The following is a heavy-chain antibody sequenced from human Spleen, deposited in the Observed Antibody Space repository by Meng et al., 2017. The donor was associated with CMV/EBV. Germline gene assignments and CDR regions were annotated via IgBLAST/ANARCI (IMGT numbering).Heavy chain of an antibody. Sequence: ASVKVSCKASGYTFTGYYLHWLRQAPGQGLEWMGWINPDSGGTNYAQKIQGRVTMTRDTSISTAYMELSRLTSDDTAVYYCARVRGYCSITSCFGGLHFDYWGQGTLVTVSS. CDR2: INPDSGGT. V-gene: IGHV1-2*02. J-gene: IGHJ4*02. CDR1: GYTFTGYY. D-gene: IGHD2-2*01. CDR3: ARVRGYCSITSCFGGLHFDY.